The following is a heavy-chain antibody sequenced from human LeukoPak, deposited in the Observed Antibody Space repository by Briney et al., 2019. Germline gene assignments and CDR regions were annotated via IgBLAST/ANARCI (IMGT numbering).Heavy chain of an antibody. V-gene: IGHV4-61*02. CDR1: GGSISSGSYY. D-gene: IGHD3-22*01. Sequence: PSETLPLTCTVSGGSISSGSYYWSWIRQPAGKGLEWIGRIYTSGSTNYNPSLKSRVTISVDTSKNQFSPKLSSVTAADTAVYYCARDQDIYDSSGTAPAFDIWGQGTMVTVSS. CDR3: ARDQDIYDSSGTAPAFDI. CDR2: IYTSGST. J-gene: IGHJ3*02.